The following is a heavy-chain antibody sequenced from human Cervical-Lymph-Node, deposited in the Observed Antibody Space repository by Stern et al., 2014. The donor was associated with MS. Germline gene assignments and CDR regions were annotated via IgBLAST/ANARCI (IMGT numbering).Heavy chain of an antibody. J-gene: IGHJ4*02. CDR2: ISAYNGNT. V-gene: IGHV1-18*01. Sequence: QVQLVQSGAEVKKPGASVKVSCKASGYTFTSYGISWVRQAPGQGLEGVGWISAYNGNTNYGQKRQGRFTMTTDTSTRKAQKGLRSLRSDDTAVYYCAREATGSYYFDYWGQGTLVTVSS. CDR3: AREATGSYYFDY. D-gene: IGHD1-26*01. CDR1: GYTFTSYG.